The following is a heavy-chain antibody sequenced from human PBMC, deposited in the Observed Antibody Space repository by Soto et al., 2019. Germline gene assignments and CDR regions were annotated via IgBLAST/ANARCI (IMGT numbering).Heavy chain of an antibody. J-gene: IGHJ4*02. D-gene: IGHD3-16*01. CDR1: GFTVSNNH. Sequence: VQLVESGGGLIQPGGSLRLSCAASGFTVSNNHMTWVRQAAGKGLELVSFVHGGGSTSYADSVKCRFTISRDNSKNTLYLQIDSLRAEDTAIYYCAGRLTTAASLDYWGRGTLVTVSS. CDR3: AGRLTTAASLDY. V-gene: IGHV3-53*01. CDR2: VHGGGST.